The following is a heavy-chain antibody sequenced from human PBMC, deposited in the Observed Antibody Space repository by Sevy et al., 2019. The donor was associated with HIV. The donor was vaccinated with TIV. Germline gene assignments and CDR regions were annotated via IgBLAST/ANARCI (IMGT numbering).Heavy chain of an antibody. J-gene: IGHJ4*02. Sequence: GESLKISCTSSGFTSGDYAMSWFRQAPGKGLEWVAFIRRNSHEPYGGTTEYAASVKGRFTISRDDSKSIAYLQMNSLKTEDTAVYYCTRPLATADTPEYFFDYWGQGILVTVSS. CDR2: IRRNSHEPYGGTT. CDR3: TRPLATADTPEYFFDY. CDR1: GFTSGDYA. V-gene: IGHV3-49*03. D-gene: IGHD5-12*01.